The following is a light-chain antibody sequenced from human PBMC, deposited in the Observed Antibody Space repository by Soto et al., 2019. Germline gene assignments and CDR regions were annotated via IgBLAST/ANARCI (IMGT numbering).Light chain of an antibody. V-gene: IGLV2-14*01. CDR1: SSDVGGYNY. J-gene: IGLJ2*01. CDR3: SSYTSSRLEV. CDR2: DVS. Sequence: QSALTRPASVSGSPGQSITISCTGTSSDVGGYNYVSWYQQHPGKAPKLMIYDVSNRPSGVSNRFSGSKSGNTASLTISGLQAEDEADYYCSSYTSSRLEVFGGGTKLTVL.